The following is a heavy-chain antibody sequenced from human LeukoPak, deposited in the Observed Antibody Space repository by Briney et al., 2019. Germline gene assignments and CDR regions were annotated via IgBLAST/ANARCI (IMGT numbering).Heavy chain of an antibody. CDR2: INPNSGGT. V-gene: IGHV1-2*02. J-gene: IGHJ5*02. CDR3: ARVNYGSGSFRATWFDP. CDR1: GYTFTGYY. D-gene: IGHD3-10*01. Sequence: ASVKVSCKASGYTFTGYYMHWVRQAPGQGLEWMGWINPNSGGTNYAQKFQGRVTMTRDTSISTAYMDLSRLKSDDTAVYYCARVNYGSGSFRATWFDPWGQGTLVTVSS.